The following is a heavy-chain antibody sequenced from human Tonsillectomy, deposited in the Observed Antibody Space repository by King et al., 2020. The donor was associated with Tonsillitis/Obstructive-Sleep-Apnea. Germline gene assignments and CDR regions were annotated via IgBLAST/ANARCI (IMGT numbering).Heavy chain of an antibody. CDR3: ARVNIVVVPAAGLNWYFDL. Sequence: VQLVQSGAEVKKPGSSVKVSCKASGGTFSSYAISWVRQAPGQGLEWMGGIIPIFGTANYAQKFQGRVTITADESTSTAYMEQSSLRSEDTAVYYCARVNIVVVPAAGLNWYFDLWGRGTLVTVSS. D-gene: IGHD2-2*01. CDR2: IIPIFGTA. V-gene: IGHV1-69*01. J-gene: IGHJ2*01. CDR1: GGTFSSYA.